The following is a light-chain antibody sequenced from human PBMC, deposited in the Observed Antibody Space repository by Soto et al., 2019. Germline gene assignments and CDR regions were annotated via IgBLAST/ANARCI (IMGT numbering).Light chain of an antibody. CDR1: QSISSW. V-gene: IGKV1-5*03. CDR2: KAS. CDR3: QQYETYWT. Sequence: DIQMTQSPSTLSASVGDNITLTCRASQSISSWLAWYQQKPGKAPKLLMYKASILESGVPSRFSGSGFGTGFTLTISSLRPDDFATYYCQQYETYWTFGQGTKVEVK. J-gene: IGKJ1*01.